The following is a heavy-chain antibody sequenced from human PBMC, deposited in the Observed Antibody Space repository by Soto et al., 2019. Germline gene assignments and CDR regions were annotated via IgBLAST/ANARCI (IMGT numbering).Heavy chain of an antibody. Sequence: SETLSLTCTVSVESISIYYWSWIRQPPGKGLEWIGYMYYSGSTNYNPSLKSRVTISVDTSKNQFSLKLSSVTAADTAVYYCARDAGGPADYWGQGTLVTVS. CDR3: ARDAGGPADY. J-gene: IGHJ4*02. CDR2: MYYSGST. V-gene: IGHV4-59*01. D-gene: IGHD2-15*01. CDR1: VESISIYY.